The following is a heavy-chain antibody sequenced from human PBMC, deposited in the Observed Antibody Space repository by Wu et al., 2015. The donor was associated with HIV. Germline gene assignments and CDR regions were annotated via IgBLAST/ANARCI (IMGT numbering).Heavy chain of an antibody. V-gene: IGHV1-69*12. D-gene: IGHD2-2*02. CDR2: IIPIFGTA. CDR3: ARDTLGYCSSTSCYTMGY. Sequence: VQLVQSGAEVKKPGSSVKVSCKASGGTFSSYAISWVRQAPGQGLEWMGGIIPIFGTANYAQKFQGRVTITADESTSTAYMELSSLRSEDTAVYYCARDTLGYCSSTSCYTMGYWGQGTLVTVSS. J-gene: IGHJ4*02. CDR1: GGTFSSYA.